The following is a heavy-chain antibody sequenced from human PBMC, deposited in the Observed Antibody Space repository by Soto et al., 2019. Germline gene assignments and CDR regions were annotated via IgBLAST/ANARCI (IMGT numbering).Heavy chain of an antibody. Sequence: ECMSPTRALVGDSLRGPSWNWFRQSPEKGMEWIGELDQSGGTNYNTSLKSRAIISDDPSKNQLSLTLTSVTAADTAVDYCAREDSYGSTGESLDVCGKGTTVP. J-gene: IGHJ6*03. CDR1: GDSLRGPS. CDR2: LDQSGGT. CDR3: AREDSYGSTGESLDV. D-gene: IGHD3-16*01. V-gene: IGHV4-34*01.